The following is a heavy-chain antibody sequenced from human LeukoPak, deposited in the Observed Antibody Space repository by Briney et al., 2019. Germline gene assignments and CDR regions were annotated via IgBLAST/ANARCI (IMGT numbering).Heavy chain of an antibody. J-gene: IGHJ4*02. CDR3: AKVTYGSGTYGAFDS. CDR2: ISGNGVST. CDR1: GFTFTTYA. V-gene: IGHV3-23*01. Sequence: GGSLRLSCEASGFTFTTYAMTWVRQAPGKGLEWVSTISGNGVSTYYADSVKGRFTISRDNSKNTLYLQMNSLRAEDTAVYYCAKVTYGSGTYGAFDSWGQGTLVTVSS. D-gene: IGHD3-10*01.